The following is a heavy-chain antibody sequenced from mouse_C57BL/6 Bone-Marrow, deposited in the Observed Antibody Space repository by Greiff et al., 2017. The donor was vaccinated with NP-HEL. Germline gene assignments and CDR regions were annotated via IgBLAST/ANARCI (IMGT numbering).Heavy chain of an antibody. D-gene: IGHD2-14*01. V-gene: IGHV5-6*01. CDR2: ISSGGSYT. J-gene: IGHJ3*01. CDR3: ARQWVPFAY. CDR1: GFTFSSYG. Sequence: EVQRVESGGDLVKPGGSLKLSCAASGFTFSSYGMSWVRQTPDKRLEWVATISSGGSYTYYPDSVKGRFTISRDNAKNTLYLQMSSLKSEDTAMYYCARQWVPFAYWGQGTLVTVSA.